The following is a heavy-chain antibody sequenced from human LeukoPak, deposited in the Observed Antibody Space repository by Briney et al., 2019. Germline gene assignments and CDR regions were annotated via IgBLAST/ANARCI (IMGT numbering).Heavy chain of an antibody. J-gene: IGHJ6*02. CDR1: GGSISSVDYY. Sequence: PSETLSLTCTVSGGSISSVDYYWSCIRQPPGKGLEWIGYIYYSASTYYNPSLKSRVTISVDTSKNQFSLKLSSVTAADTAVYYCARGDSIRYYYCYYGMDVWGQGTTVTVSS. D-gene: IGHD2-21*01. V-gene: IGHV4-30-4*01. CDR3: ARGDSIRYYYCYYGMDV. CDR2: IYYSAST.